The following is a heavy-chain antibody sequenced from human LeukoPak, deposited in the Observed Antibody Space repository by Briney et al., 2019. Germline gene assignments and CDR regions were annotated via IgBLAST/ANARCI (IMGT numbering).Heavy chain of an antibody. J-gene: IGHJ1*01. CDR3: ARYYDSSGYSSEYFQH. CDR1: GYTFTDYY. Sequence: ASVRVFCKASGYTFTDYYIHWVPQAPGQRPEWMGRNHPNSLCTNYAQKLPGRVPITRDTSISTAYMELSRLRSDDTAVYYCARYYDSSGYSSEYFQHWGQDTLVTVSS. V-gene: IGHV1-2*06. CDR2: NHPNSLCT. D-gene: IGHD3-22*01.